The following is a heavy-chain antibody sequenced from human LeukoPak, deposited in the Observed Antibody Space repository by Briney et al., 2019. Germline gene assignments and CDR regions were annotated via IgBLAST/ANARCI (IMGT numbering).Heavy chain of an antibody. CDR3: ATDFSLGQS. V-gene: IGHV3-48*02. CDR1: GFTFSSYA. J-gene: IGHJ1*01. Sequence: GGFLRLSCAASGFTFSSYAMSWVRQAPGKGLEWVSYIGSSGSPIYFADSVKGRFTISRDNAQNSLYLQMISLRDEDTAVYYRATDFSLGQSWGQGTLVTVSS. CDR2: IGSSGSPI. D-gene: IGHD7-27*01.